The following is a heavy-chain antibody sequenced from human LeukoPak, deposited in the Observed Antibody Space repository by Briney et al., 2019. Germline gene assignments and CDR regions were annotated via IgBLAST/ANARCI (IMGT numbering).Heavy chain of an antibody. V-gene: IGHV3-33*01. J-gene: IGHJ4*02. CDR2: IWYDGSNK. CDR3: ARGVDAYGDTKYYFDY. D-gene: IGHD4-17*01. CDR1: GFTFSSYG. Sequence: AGGSLRLSCAASGFTFSSYGMHWVRQAPGKGLEWVAVIWYDGSNKYYADSVKGRFTISRDNSKNTLYLQMNSLRAEDTAVYYCARGVDAYGDTKYYFDYWGQGTLVTVSS.